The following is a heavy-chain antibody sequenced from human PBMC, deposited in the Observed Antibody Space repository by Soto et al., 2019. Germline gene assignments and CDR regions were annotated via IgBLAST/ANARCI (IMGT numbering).Heavy chain of an antibody. D-gene: IGHD6-13*01. J-gene: IGHJ4*02. Sequence: QAQVVQSGAEVRKPGSSVKLSCKASEGTFNSYAIAWVRQAPGQGLEWMGGIIPYYNTLNYAQKFQDRVTNTADDSTNTVYMELSSLRSDDTAVYFCASGAIRWYPYVFDSWAQGTLVTVSS. CDR1: EGTFNSYA. V-gene: IGHV1-69*01. CDR2: IIPYYNTL. CDR3: ASGAIRWYPYVFDS.